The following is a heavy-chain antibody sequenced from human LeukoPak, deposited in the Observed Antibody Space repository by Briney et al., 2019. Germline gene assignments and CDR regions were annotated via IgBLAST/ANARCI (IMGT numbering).Heavy chain of an antibody. CDR2: IYPGDTDT. V-gene: IGHV5-51*01. D-gene: IGHD3-10*01. Sequence: GESLKISCKGSGYSFTSYWSGWVLQMHGKGLEWMGIIYPGDTDTRYSPSFQGQVAISADKSISAAYLQWSSLKASDTAMYYCARQDERGKKYNWFDPWGEGTLVTVPS. J-gene: IGHJ5*02. CDR1: GYSFTSYW. CDR3: ARQDERGKKYNWFDP.